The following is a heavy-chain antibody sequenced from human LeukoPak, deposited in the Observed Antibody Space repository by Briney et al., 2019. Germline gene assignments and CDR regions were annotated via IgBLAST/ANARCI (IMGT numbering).Heavy chain of an antibody. J-gene: IGHJ3*02. D-gene: IGHD6-13*01. CDR2: FDPEDGET. V-gene: IGHV1-24*01. CDR1: GYTLTELP. Sequence: ASVKVSCKVSGYTLTELPMHWVRQAPGKGLEWMGGFDPEDGETIYAQKLQGRVTMTEDISTDTASMELSSLRSEDTAVYYCATDIRGIADAFDIWGQGTMVTVSS. CDR3: ATDIRGIADAFDI.